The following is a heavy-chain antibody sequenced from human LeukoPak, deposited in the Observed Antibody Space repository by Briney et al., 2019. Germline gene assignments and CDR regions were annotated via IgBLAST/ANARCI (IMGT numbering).Heavy chain of an antibody. CDR1: GYSISSGYY. D-gene: IGHD3-3*01. Sequence: SETLSLTCTVSGYSISSGYYWGWIRQPPGKGLEWIGSIYHSGSTYYNPSLKSRVTISVDTSKNQFSLKLSSVTAADTAVYYCAAPIFGVAPDVWGKGTTVTVSS. CDR2: IYHSGST. J-gene: IGHJ6*04. V-gene: IGHV4-38-2*02. CDR3: AAPIFGVAPDV.